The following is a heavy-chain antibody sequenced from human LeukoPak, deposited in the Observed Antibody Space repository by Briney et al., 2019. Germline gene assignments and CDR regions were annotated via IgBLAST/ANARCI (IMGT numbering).Heavy chain of an antibody. CDR3: ARDLGIWRYFDY. CDR2: ISTSSSTI. J-gene: IGHJ4*02. V-gene: IGHV3-48*02. CDR1: GFTVSSNY. D-gene: IGHD7-27*01. Sequence: PGGSLRLSCAASGFTVSSNYMSWVHQAPGKGLEWVSYISTSSSTIYYADSVKGRFTISRDNAKNSLYLQMNSLRDEDTAVYYCARDLGIWRYFDYWGQGTLVTVSS.